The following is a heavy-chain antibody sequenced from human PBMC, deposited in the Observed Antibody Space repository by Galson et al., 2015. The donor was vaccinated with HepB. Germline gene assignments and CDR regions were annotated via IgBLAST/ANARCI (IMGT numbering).Heavy chain of an antibody. J-gene: IGHJ4*02. CDR1: GFTFSSFA. CDR3: ARDEDSGYDPQSHFFDY. Sequence: FLRLSCAASGFTFSSFAMHWVRQAPGKGLERVAVIFSDVSNKEYPNVVKRRFTVSRDNSKNTLYLQMNSLRAEDTAVYYCARDEDSGYDPQSHFFDYWGQGTLVTVSS. D-gene: IGHD5-12*01. V-gene: IGHV3-33*01. CDR2: IFSDVSNK.